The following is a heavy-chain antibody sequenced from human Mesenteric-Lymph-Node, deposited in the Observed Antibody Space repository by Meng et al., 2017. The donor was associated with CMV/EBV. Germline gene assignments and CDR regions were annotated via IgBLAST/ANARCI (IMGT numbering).Heavy chain of an antibody. CDR1: GFTLSNYK. CDR2: ISSDSRDT. J-gene: IGHJ4*02. D-gene: IGHD2-2*01. CDR3: ARPYCSSTTCYDALRYFDWLPDY. Sequence: GGSLRLSCAASGFTLSNYKMNWVRQAPGKGLEWVSHISSDSRDTYYADSVKGRFTISRDNAKNSLYLQMNSLRAEDTAVYYCARPYCSSTTCYDALRYFDWLPDYWGQGTLVTVSS. V-gene: IGHV3-21*05.